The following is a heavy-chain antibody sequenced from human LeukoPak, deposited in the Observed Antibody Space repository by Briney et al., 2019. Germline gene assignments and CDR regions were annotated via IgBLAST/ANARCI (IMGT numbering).Heavy chain of an antibody. D-gene: IGHD2-15*01. V-gene: IGHV4-61*02. CDR2: IYTSGST. CDR3: ASTATVYFDY. CDR1: GGSISSGSYY. J-gene: IGHJ4*02. Sequence: SSETLSLTCTVSGGSISSGSYYWSWIRQPAGKGLEWIGRIYTSGSTNYNPSLKSRVTISVDTSKNQFSLKLSSVTAADTAVYYCASTATVYFDYWGQGTLVTVSS.